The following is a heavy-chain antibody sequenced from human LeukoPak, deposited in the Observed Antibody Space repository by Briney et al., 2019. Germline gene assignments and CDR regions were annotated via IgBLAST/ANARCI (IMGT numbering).Heavy chain of an antibody. V-gene: IGHV3-48*03. CDR1: GFTFSSYE. D-gene: IGHD1-26*01. J-gene: IGHJ4*02. CDR2: ISSSGSTI. Sequence: PGGSLRLSCAASGFTFSSYEMNWVRQAPGKGLEWVSYISSSGSTIYYADSVKGRFTISRDNAKNSLYLQMNSLRAEDTAVYYCARAPFPSGSSYFDYWGQGTLVTVSS. CDR3: ARAPFPSGSSYFDY.